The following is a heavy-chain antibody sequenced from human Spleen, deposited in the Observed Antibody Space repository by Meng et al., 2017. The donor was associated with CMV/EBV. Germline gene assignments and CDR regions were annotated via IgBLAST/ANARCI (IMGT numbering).Heavy chain of an antibody. CDR3: ARDAPGEDGLRFLEWHYYYYGMDV. J-gene: IGHJ6*02. V-gene: IGHV3-7*01. CDR1: GFTFSSYW. D-gene: IGHD3-3*01. Sequence: GESLKISCAASGFTFSSYWMSWVRQAPGNGLEWVANIKQDGSEKYYVDSVKGRFTISRDNAKNSLYLQMNSLRAEDTAVYYCARDAPGEDGLRFLEWHYYYYGMDVWGQGTTVTVSS. CDR2: IKQDGSEK.